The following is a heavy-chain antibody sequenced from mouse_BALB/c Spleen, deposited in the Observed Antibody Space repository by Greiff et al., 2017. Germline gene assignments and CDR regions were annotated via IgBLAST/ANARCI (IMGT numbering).Heavy chain of an antibody. Sequence: QVQLKQSGAELVRPGSSVKISCKASGYAFSSYWMNWVKQRPGQGLEWIGQIYPGDGDTNYNGKFKGKATLTADKSSSTAYMQLSSLTSEDSAVYFCARSGGYGYDEGFAYWGQGTLVTVAA. J-gene: IGHJ3*01. CDR3: ARSGGYGYDEGFAY. V-gene: IGHV1-80*01. CDR2: IYPGDGDT. D-gene: IGHD2-2*01. CDR1: GYAFSSYW.